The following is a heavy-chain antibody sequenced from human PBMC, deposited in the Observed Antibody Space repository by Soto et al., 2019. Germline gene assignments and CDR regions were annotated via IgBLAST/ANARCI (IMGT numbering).Heavy chain of an antibody. CDR1: GGSISSYY. Sequence: SETLSLTCTVSGGSISSYYWSWIRQPPGKGLEWIGYIYYSGSTNYNPSLKSRVTISVDTSKNQFSLKLSSVTAADTAVYYCARDRGGEYSSSGTFDYWGQGTLVTVSS. J-gene: IGHJ4*02. D-gene: IGHD6-6*01. V-gene: IGHV4-59*01. CDR2: IYYSGST. CDR3: ARDRGGEYSSSGTFDY.